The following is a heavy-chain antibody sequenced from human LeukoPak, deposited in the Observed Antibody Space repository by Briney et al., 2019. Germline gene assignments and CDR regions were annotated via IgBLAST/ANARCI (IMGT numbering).Heavy chain of an antibody. CDR3: AKARNGYSAMT. D-gene: IGHD5-12*01. CDR1: GFTFSSYE. CDR2: ISGSGGST. Sequence: GGSLRLSCAASGFTFSSYEMNWVRQAPGKGLEWVSAISGSGGSTYYADSVKGRFTISRDNSKNTLYLQMNSLRAEDTAVYYCAKARNGYSAMTWGQGTLVTVSS. J-gene: IGHJ5*02. V-gene: IGHV3-23*01.